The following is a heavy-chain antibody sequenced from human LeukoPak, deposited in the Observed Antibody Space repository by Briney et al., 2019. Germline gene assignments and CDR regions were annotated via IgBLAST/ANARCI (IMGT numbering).Heavy chain of an antibody. CDR2: ISYSGST. J-gene: IGHJ4*02. Sequence: KPSETLSLTCAVSGGSISSYYWSWIRQPPGKGLEWIGYISYSGSTKYNPSPTSRVTISVDTSKSQFSLKLSSVTAADTAVYYCARHSAGTTKDYWGQGTLVTVSS. CDR3: ARHSAGTTKDY. V-gene: IGHV4-59*08. CDR1: GGSISSYY. D-gene: IGHD1-1*01.